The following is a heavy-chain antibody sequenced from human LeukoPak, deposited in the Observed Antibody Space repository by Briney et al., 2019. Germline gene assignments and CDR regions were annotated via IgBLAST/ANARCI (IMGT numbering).Heavy chain of an antibody. CDR3: ARQDRGYYYYMDV. Sequence: GESLKISCKGSGYRFTSYWIGWVRQMPGEGLEWMGIMYPGNSRTKYRPSFEGQVTISADKSMSTAYLQWSSLKASDTAMYYCARQDRGYYYYMDVWGKGTTVTASS. D-gene: IGHD3-10*01. J-gene: IGHJ6*03. CDR1: GYRFTSYW. CDR2: MYPGNSRT. V-gene: IGHV5-51*01.